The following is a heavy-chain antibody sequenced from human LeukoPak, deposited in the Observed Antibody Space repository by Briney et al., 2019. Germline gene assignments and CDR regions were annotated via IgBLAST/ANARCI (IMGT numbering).Heavy chain of an antibody. CDR3: ARTYYYGSGSYLWFDP. D-gene: IGHD3-10*01. CDR2: IYYSGNT. J-gene: IGHJ5*02. Sequence: SETLSLTCTVSGGSIRSALYYWAWIRQTPGKGLEWIGNIYYSGNTYYNPSLKSRVTISVDTSKNQFSLKLSSVTAADTAVYYCARTYYYGSGSYLWFDPWGQGTLVTVSS. V-gene: IGHV4-39*01. CDR1: GGSIRSALYY.